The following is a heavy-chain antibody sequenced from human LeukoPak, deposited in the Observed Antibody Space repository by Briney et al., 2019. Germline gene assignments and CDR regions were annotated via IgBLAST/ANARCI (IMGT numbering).Heavy chain of an antibody. J-gene: IGHJ2*01. D-gene: IGHD2-15*01. CDR3: ARYIVVVVDAQPYWYFDL. Sequence: SETLSLTCTVSGGSIRSYYWSWIRQPPAQGLEWIGYIYDSRGTLYNPSLKSRVTISVDTSKNQFSLKLSSVTAADTAVYYCARYIVVVVDAQPYWYFDLWGRGTLVTVSS. V-gene: IGHV4-59*01. CDR2: IYDSRGT. CDR1: GGSIRSYY.